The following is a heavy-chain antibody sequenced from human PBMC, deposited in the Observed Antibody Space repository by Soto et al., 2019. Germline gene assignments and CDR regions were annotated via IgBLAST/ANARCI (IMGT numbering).Heavy chain of an antibody. CDR2: ISGSGSNT. CDR1: GFTFSNYA. V-gene: IGHV3-23*01. Sequence: GGSLRLSCAASGFTFSNYAVNWVRQAPGKGLEWVSGISGSGSNTYYADSVRGRFTISRDNSKNTLFLLMNSLRAEDTAVYFCAKGAWLDYWGQGTPVTVSS. J-gene: IGHJ4*02. CDR3: AKGAWLDY.